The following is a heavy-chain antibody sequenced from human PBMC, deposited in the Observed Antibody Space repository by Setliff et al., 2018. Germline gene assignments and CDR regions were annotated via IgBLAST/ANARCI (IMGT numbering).Heavy chain of an antibody. CDR1: GFSVSNDF. Sequence: PGESLKISCVVSGFSVSNDFMGWVRQAPGKGLEWVSVIYNRGHTYYADSVKGRSTISRDNSQNTMYLQMNSLRAEDTAVYYCIRDTSGRDAFDIWGQGTMVTVSS. CDR3: IRDTSGRDAFDI. CDR2: IYNRGHT. D-gene: IGHD6-19*01. V-gene: IGHV3-53*01. J-gene: IGHJ3*02.